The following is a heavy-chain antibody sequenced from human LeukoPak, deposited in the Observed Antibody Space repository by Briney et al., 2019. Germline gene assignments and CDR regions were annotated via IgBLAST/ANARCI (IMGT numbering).Heavy chain of an antibody. V-gene: IGHV4-59*08. CDR1: GGSISSYY. D-gene: IGHD2-2*02. CDR2: IYYSGST. J-gene: IGHJ5*02. CDR3: AGSVVPAAIGTFDP. Sequence: SETLSLTCTVSGGSISSYYWSWIRQPAGKGLEWIGYIYYSGSTNYNPSLKSRVTISVDTSKNQFSLKLSSVTAADTAVYYCAGSVVPAAIGTFDPWGQGTLVTVSS.